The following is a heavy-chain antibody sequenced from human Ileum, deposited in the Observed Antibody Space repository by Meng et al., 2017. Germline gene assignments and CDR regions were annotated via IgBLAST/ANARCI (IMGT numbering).Heavy chain of an antibody. CDR3: AKELGARLPFDY. J-gene: IGHJ4*01. D-gene: IGHD1-26*01. CDR1: GFTFSSYG. CDR2: LSGSGGNT. Sequence: GESLKISCAASGFTFSSYGMGWVRQAPGKGLEWVSALSGSGGNTYYADSVKGRFTISRDNSKNTLYLQMNSLTAEDTALYYCAKELGARLPFDYWGHGTLVNGAS. V-gene: IGHV3-23*01.